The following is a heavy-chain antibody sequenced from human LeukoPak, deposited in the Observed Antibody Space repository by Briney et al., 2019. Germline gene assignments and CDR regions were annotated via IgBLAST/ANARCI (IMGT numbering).Heavy chain of an antibody. J-gene: IGHJ4*02. CDR1: GFTFDDYA. CDR3: AKDFQYYDSSWYLDC. V-gene: IGHV3-9*01. CDR2: ISWNSGSI. Sequence: PGGSLCLTCAASGFTFDDYAMHWVRQAPGKGLEWVSGISWNSGSIGYADSVKGRFTISRDNAKNSLYLQMNSLRAEDTALYYCAKDFQYYDSSWYLDCWRQGSNVTVSS. D-gene: IGHD3-22*01.